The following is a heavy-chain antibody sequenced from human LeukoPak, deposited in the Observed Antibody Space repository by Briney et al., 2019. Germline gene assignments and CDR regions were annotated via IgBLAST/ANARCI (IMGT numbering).Heavy chain of an antibody. J-gene: IGHJ4*02. Sequence: PGGSLRLSCATSGFTFSNYWMHWVRQAPGKGLVWVSRINGDGKSTRNTDSVEGRFTISRDNAKNTLYLQMNSLRAEDTAVYYCAREGLNCSSSSCQRATFDYWGQGTLVTVSS. CDR3: AREGLNCSSSSCQRATFDY. D-gene: IGHD2-2*01. CDR2: INGDGKST. CDR1: GFTFSNYW. V-gene: IGHV3-74*01.